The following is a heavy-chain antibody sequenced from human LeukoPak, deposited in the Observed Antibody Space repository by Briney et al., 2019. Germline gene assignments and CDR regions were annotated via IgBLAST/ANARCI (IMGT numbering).Heavy chain of an antibody. CDR1: GGSISSYY. CDR2: IYTSGST. CDR3: ARTLLLGAFDY. Sequence: SETLSLTCTVSGGSISSYYWSWIRQPAGKGLEWIGRIYTSGSTNYNPPLKSRVTMSVDTSKNQFSLKLSSVTAADTVVYYCARTLLLGAFDYWGQGTLVTVSS. J-gene: IGHJ4*02. V-gene: IGHV4-4*07. D-gene: IGHD2/OR15-2a*01.